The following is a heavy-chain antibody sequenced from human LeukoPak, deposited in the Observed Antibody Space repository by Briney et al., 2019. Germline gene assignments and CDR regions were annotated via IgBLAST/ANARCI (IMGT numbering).Heavy chain of an antibody. J-gene: IGHJ6*02. D-gene: IGHD3-3*01. Sequence: GASVKVSCKASGYTFTGYYMHWVRQAPGQGLEWMGWINPNSGGTNYAQKFQGRVTMTRDTSISTAYMELSRLRSDDTAVYYCARALHYDFWSGYSLYGMDVWGQGTTVTVSS. CDR2: INPNSGGT. V-gene: IGHV1-2*02. CDR3: ARALHYDFWSGYSLYGMDV. CDR1: GYTFTGYY.